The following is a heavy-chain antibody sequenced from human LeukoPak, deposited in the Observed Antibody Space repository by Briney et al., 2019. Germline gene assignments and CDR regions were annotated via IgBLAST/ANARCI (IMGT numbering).Heavy chain of an antibody. J-gene: IGHJ4*02. D-gene: IGHD5-18*01. CDR2: IYPGDSDT. CDR1: GYSFTSYW. CDR3: ARHRRIQLWSRGDYFDY. Sequence: GESLKISCKGSGYSFTSYWIGWVRQMPGKGLEWMGIIYPGDSDTRYSPSFQGQVTISADKSISTAYLQWSSLKASDTAMCYCARHRRIQLWSRGDYFDYWGQGTLVTVSS. V-gene: IGHV5-51*01.